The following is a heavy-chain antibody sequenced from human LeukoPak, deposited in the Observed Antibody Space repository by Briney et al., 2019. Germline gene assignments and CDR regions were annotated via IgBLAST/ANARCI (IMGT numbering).Heavy chain of an antibody. CDR3: ARITVVITYFDY. V-gene: IGHV3-48*03. D-gene: IGHD3-22*01. J-gene: IGHJ4*02. CDR2: ISSGGSTI. CDR1: GFTFSSYE. Sequence: TGGSLRLPCAASGFTFSSYEMAWVRQAPGKGLEWVSYISSGGSTIYYADSVKGRFTISRDNAKNSLYLQMNSLIAEDTAVYYCARITVVITYFDYWGQGALVTVSS.